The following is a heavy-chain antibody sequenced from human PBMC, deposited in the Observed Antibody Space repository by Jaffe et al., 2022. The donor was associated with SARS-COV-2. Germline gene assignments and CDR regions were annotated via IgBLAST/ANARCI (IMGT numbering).Heavy chain of an antibody. Sequence: EVQLVESGGGLVQPGGSLRLSCAASGFTFSSYSMNWVRQAPGKGLEWVSYISSSSSTIYYADSVKGRFTISRDNAKNSLYLQMNSLRDEDTAVYYCARGTVDFWSGYYGMDVWGQGTTVTVSS. CDR1: GFTFSSYS. J-gene: IGHJ6*02. D-gene: IGHD3-3*01. CDR3: ARGTVDFWSGYYGMDV. CDR2: ISSSSSTI. V-gene: IGHV3-48*02.